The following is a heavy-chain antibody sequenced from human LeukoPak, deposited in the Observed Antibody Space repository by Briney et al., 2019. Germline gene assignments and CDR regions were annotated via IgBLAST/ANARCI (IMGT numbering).Heavy chain of an antibody. CDR3: AKGGGQWLVLWTY. Sequence: GGSLRLSCAASGFTFSSYAMSWVREAPGKGLEWVSAISGSGGSTYYADSVKGRFTISRDNSKNTLYLQMNSLRAEDTAVYYCAKGGGQWLVLWTYWGQGTLVTVSS. J-gene: IGHJ4*02. D-gene: IGHD6-19*01. CDR2: ISGSGGST. V-gene: IGHV3-23*01. CDR1: GFTFSSYA.